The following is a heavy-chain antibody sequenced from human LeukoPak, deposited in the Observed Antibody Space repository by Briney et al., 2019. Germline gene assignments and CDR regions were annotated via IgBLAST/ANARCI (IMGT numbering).Heavy chain of an antibody. CDR1: GFTFSSFW. J-gene: IGHJ2*01. V-gene: IGHV3-53*01. CDR2: LYSGSDT. CDR3: ARVGDHFHWYLDL. Sequence: GGSLRLSCAASGFTFSSFWMNWVRQAPGKGLEWVSILYSGSDTYYADSVKGRFTISRDSSKNILFLQMNNLRAEDTAVYYCARVGDHFHWYLDLWGRGTLVTVSS. D-gene: IGHD3-10*01.